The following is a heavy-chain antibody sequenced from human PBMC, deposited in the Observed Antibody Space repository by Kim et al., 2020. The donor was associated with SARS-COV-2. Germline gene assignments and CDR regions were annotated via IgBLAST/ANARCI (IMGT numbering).Heavy chain of an antibody. CDR3: ARDLPNLGRDAFYV. CDR2: ISSDGHNT. Sequence: GGSLRLSCAPSGFTFNNYEINWVRQAPGKGLEWLAFISSDGHNTFYLDAVRGRFTISRDDAKNSVYLQENSLRDEDTAAYYCARDLPNLGRDAFYVWSSGTMLT. V-gene: IGHV3-48*03. J-gene: IGHJ3*01. D-gene: IGHD7-27*01. CDR1: GFTFNNYE.